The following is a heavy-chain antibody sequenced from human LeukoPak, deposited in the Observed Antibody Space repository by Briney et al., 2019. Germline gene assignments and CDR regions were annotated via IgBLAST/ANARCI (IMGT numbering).Heavy chain of an antibody. J-gene: IGHJ2*01. CDR2: IYYSGTT. CDR1: GGSFSSNTYY. Sequence: SETLSLTCSVSGGSFSSNTYYWGWIRQPPGKGLEWIGSIYYSGTTYYNPSLKSRVTISVDTSKNQFSLKLSSVTAADTAVYYCAREMATIHDWYFDLWGRGTLVTVSS. V-gene: IGHV4-39*07. D-gene: IGHD5-24*01. CDR3: AREMATIHDWYFDL.